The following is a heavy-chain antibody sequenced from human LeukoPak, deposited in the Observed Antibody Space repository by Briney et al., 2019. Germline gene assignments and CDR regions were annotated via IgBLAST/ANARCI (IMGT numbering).Heavy chain of an antibody. D-gene: IGHD3-22*01. V-gene: IGHV3-7*01. CDR2: INQNGGEK. CDR3: ARDPYYDSSGYYVFDI. Sequence: QAGGSLRLSCAASGFTFRRYWMSWVRQAPGKGLEWVANINQNGGEKYYVDSVKGRFTISRDNAKNSLYLQMNSLRAEDTAVYSCARDPYYDSSGYYVFDIWGQGTMVTVSS. CDR1: GFTFRRYW. J-gene: IGHJ3*02.